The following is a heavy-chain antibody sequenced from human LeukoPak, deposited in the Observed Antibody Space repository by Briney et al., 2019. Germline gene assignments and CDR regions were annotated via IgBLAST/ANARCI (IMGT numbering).Heavy chain of an antibody. J-gene: IGHJ5*02. D-gene: IGHD3-22*01. CDR2: INQNGSEI. CDR3: ARDLGQYYDTSDNWFDP. Sequence: GGSLRLSCVASGFRFIDYWMTWVRQAPGRGLEWVANINQNGSEIYYLDSVEGRFTISRDNAKNSLFLQMNSLRAEDTAVYYCARDLGQYYDTSDNWFDPWGQGTLVTVSS. CDR1: GFRFIDYW. V-gene: IGHV3-7*01.